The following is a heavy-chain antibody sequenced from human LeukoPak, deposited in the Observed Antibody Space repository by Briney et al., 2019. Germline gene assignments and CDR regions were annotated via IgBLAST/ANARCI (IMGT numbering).Heavy chain of an antibody. Sequence: ASVKVSCKASGYTFSGYYIHWVRQAPGQGLEWMGWINPNSGDTNYARKFQGRVTMTRDTSISTAYMELSRLRSDDTAVYYCARDRTYYYGSGSLTYWGQGTLVTVSS. CDR3: ARDRTYYYGSGSLTY. CDR1: GYTFSGYY. J-gene: IGHJ4*02. V-gene: IGHV1-2*02. CDR2: INPNSGDT. D-gene: IGHD3-10*01.